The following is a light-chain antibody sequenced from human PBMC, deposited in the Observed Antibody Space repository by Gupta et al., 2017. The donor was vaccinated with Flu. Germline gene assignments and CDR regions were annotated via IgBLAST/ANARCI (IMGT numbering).Light chain of an antibody. J-gene: IGLJ1*01. CDR3: QSHDSSLSGYV. V-gene: IGLV1-40*01. CDR2: GNS. Sequence: QSVLTQPPSVSGAPGQRVTISCTGSSSYIGAGFDVHWYQQLPGTAPKLLIYGNSNRPSGVPDRFSGSKSGTSASLAITGLQAEDEAANYCQSHDSSLSGYVFGIGTKVFVL. CDR1: SSYIGAGFD.